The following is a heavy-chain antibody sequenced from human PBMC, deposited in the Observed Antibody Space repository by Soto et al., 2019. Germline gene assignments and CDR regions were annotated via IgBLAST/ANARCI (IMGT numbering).Heavy chain of an antibody. J-gene: IGHJ6*02. CDR1: GFTFTSSA. CDR2: IVVGSGNT. D-gene: IGHD6-13*01. CDR3: AAEGAAALYYYYGMDV. Sequence: SVKVSCKASGFTFTSSAVQWVRQARGQRLEWIGWIVVGSGNTNCAQKFQERVTITRDMSTSTAYMELSSLRSEDTAVYYCAAEGAAALYYYYGMDVWGQGTTVTVSS. V-gene: IGHV1-58*01.